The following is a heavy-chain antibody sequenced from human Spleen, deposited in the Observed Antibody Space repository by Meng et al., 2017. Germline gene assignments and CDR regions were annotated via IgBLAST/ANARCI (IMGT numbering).Heavy chain of an antibody. J-gene: IGHJ4*02. CDR3: ARDYWGSLDY. D-gene: IGHD7-27*01. V-gene: IGHV4-61*08. Sequence: QGQRQESGPGRVRPSETLSFICTVSGGSVRSSDYQWSWIRQPPGKGLEWIGFASTNYNPSLKSRLTISLDTSKNQFSLKLTSVTAADTAVYYCARDYWGSLDYWGQGILVTVSS. CDR2: AST. CDR1: GGSVRSSDYQ.